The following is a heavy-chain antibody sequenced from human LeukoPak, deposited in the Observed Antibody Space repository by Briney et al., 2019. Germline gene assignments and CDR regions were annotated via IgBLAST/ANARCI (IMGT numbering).Heavy chain of an antibody. CDR1: GVSISSYY. V-gene: IGHV4-59*01. J-gene: IGHJ4*02. D-gene: IGHD6-13*01. Sequence: PSETLSLTCTVSGVSISSYYWSWIRQPPGKGLEWIGYIYYSGSTNYNPSLKSRVTISVDTSKNQFSLKLSSVTTADTAVYYCARVPYSSSWGYYFDYWGQGTLVTVSS. CDR2: IYYSGST. CDR3: ARVPYSSSWGYYFDY.